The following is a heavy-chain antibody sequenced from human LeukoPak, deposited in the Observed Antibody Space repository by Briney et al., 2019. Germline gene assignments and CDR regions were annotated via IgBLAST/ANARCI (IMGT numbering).Heavy chain of an antibody. CDR3: ARDGGPVTRHYASDS. Sequence: GGSLRLSCEASGFTFSSHWMSWVRQAPGKGLEWISYINSGGTIIQYADSVKGRFTISRDSARNSLYLQMSALRVEDTALYYCARDGGPVTRHYASDSWGLGTMVTVSS. J-gene: IGHJ3*01. D-gene: IGHD2-15*01. V-gene: IGHV3-48*03. CDR2: INSGGTII. CDR1: GFTFSSHW.